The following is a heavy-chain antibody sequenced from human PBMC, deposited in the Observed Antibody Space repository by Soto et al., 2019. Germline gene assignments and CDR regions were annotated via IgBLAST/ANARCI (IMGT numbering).Heavy chain of an antibody. CDR1: GYSFTSYW. D-gene: IGHD3-16*02. J-gene: IGHJ3*02. CDR2: IYPGDSDT. Sequence: PGESLKVSCKGSGYSFTSYWIGWGCQMPGKGLEWMGIIYPGDSDTRYSPSFQGQVTISADKSISTAYLQWSSLKASDTAMYYCARPFGESSADAFDIWGQGTMVTVXS. CDR3: ARPFGESSADAFDI. V-gene: IGHV5-51*01.